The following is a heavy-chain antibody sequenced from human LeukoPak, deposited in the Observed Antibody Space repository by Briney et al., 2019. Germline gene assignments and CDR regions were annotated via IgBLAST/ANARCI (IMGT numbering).Heavy chain of an antibody. CDR2: IYPGDSDT. Sequence: GESLKISCKGSGYSFTSYWIGWVRQMPGKGLEWMGIIYPGDSDTRYSPSFQGQVTISADKSISTAYLQWSSLKASDTAMYYCARHVFYYDSTGFPAYYMDVWGKGTMVTISS. CDR3: ARHVFYYDSTGFPAYYMDV. V-gene: IGHV5-51*01. D-gene: IGHD3-22*01. CDR1: GYSFTSYW. J-gene: IGHJ6*03.